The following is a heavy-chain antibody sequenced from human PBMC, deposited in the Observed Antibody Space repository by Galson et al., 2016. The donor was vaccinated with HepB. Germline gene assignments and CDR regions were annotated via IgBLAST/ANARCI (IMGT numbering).Heavy chain of an antibody. J-gene: IGHJ6*04. CDR1: GFTFSNYV. CDR2: IGGPGRSK. V-gene: IGHV3-23*01. D-gene: IGHD1-1*01. CDR3: AKAFTTADNFYQFGMDV. Sequence: SLRLSCAASGFTFSNYVMTWVRQSPGKGLEWVSRIGGPGRSKDYADSVNGRFTIFRDNSKNTLYLQIDSLRSEDTAVYCCAKAFTTADNFYQFGMDVWGKGTTVTVSS.